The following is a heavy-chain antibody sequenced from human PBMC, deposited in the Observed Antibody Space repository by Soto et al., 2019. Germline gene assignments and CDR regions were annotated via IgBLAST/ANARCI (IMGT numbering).Heavy chain of an antibody. Sequence: QVHLVQSGAEVKQPGASVRVSCKASGYTFTNYDITWVRQATGQGLEWMGWMNPDRENTGSPQKFQGRVTMTVNTSINTAYMEFTSLRSEDTAVYYCTRAQFEFGSYFGLDVWGQGTTVTVSS. V-gene: IGHV1-8*01. CDR2: MNPDRENT. J-gene: IGHJ6*02. CDR3: TRAQFEFGSYFGLDV. CDR1: GYTFTNYD. D-gene: IGHD3-10*01.